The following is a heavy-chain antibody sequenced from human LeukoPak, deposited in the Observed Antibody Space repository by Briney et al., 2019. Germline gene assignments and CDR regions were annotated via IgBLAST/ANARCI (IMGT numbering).Heavy chain of an antibody. J-gene: IGHJ5*02. CDR1: GYTFTGYY. Sequence: ASVKVSCKASGYTFTGYYIHWVRQAPGQGLEWMGWINPNSGGTNYAQKFQGRVTMTRDTSISTAYMELSRLRSDDTAVYYCARGDIVVLPAGIPHNWFDPWGQGTLVTVSS. CDR3: ARGDIVVLPAGIPHNWFDP. CDR2: INPNSGGT. D-gene: IGHD2-2*02. V-gene: IGHV1-2*02.